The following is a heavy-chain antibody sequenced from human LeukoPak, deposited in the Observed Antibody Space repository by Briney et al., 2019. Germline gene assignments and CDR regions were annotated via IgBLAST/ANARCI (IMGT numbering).Heavy chain of an antibody. D-gene: IGHD5-12*01. Sequence: PGGTLRLSCAASGFTFSSYAMSGVRHAPGKGLEWVSAISGSGGSTYYADSVKGRFTISRDNSKNTLYLQMNSLRAEDTAVYYCAKDQVGGYDYYYYYGMDVWGQGTTVTVSS. J-gene: IGHJ6*02. V-gene: IGHV3-23*01. CDR2: ISGSGGST. CDR1: GFTFSSYA. CDR3: AKDQVGGYDYYYYYGMDV.